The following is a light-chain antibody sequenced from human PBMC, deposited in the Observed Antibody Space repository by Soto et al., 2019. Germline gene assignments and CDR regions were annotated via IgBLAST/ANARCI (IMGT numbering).Light chain of an antibody. CDR3: ATWDDSLSGWV. V-gene: IGLV1-47*01. J-gene: IGLJ3*02. CDR1: TTNIKSNI. CDR2: RSD. Sequence: QTVVTQPPAASGTPGQRVTISCSGSTTNIKSNIVYWYQQFPGTPPNLLIYRSDQRPSGVPDRFSGSESGTSASRAISGLRSEDEAEYHCATWDDSLSGWVFGGGTKLTVL.